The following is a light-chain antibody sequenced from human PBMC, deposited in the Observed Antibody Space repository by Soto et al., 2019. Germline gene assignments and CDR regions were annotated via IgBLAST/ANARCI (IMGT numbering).Light chain of an antibody. CDR1: QSIRSY. CDR2: AAS. CDR3: QQSYSTPIT. J-gene: IGKJ5*01. Sequence: DIQMTQYPSSLSASVGDRVTITVLASQSIRSYLNWYQQKPGKAPKLLIYAASSLQSGVPSRFSGSGSGTDFTLTISSLQPEDFATYYCQQSYSTPITFGQGTRLEI. V-gene: IGKV1-39*01.